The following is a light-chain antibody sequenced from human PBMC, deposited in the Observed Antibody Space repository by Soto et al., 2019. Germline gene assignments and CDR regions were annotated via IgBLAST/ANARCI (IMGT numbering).Light chain of an antibody. CDR1: SSNIGSNT. CDR2: SNN. J-gene: IGLJ2*01. CDR3: AAWDDRLNSHVV. Sequence: QSVLTQPPSASGTPGQRVTISCSGSSSNIGSNTVNWYHQLPGTAPKLLIYSNNQRPSGVPDRFSGSKSGTSASLAITGLQSEDEADYYCAAWDDRLNSHVVFGGGTKVTVL. V-gene: IGLV1-44*01.